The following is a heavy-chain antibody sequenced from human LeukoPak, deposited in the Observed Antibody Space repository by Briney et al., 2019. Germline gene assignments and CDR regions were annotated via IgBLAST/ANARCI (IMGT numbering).Heavy chain of an antibody. CDR2: IHSSGRT. V-gene: IGHV4-4*07. CDR1: GGSMSPYS. Sequence: SEALSLTCTVSGGSMSPYSWSWIRQPAGNALEWIGRIHSSGRTNYNPSLKSRVTMSVDTTKNQFSPKLNTVTAADTAVYYCARGSGGGSGSYYKDHYYGMDVWGPGTTVSVS. D-gene: IGHD3-10*01. J-gene: IGHJ6*02. CDR3: ARGSGGGSGSYYKDHYYGMDV.